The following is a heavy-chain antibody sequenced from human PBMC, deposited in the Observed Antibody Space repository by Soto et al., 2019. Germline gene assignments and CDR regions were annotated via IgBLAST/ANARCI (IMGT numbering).Heavy chain of an antibody. D-gene: IGHD3-22*01. CDR2: IYPPDSDT. CDR1: GYSFTTYW. CDR3: VRPDSSGYYVY. V-gene: IGHV5-51*01. Sequence: GESLKISCKASGYSFTTYWIGWVRQMPGKVLEWMAIIYPPDSDTRYSPSFQGQVTISADKSISTAYLQWSSLKASDTAMYYCVRPDSSGYYVYWGQGXLVTVSS. J-gene: IGHJ4*02.